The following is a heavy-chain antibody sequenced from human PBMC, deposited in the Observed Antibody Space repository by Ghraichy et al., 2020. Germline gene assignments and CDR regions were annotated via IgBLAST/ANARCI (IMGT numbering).Heavy chain of an antibody. CDR3: AREGKNFDC. Sequence: GESLNISCAASGFTFGFTFSNSAIIWARQAPGKGLQWVSGIGGRGGGTYYADSVKGRFTISRDNSKNTVYLQMNSLRDEDTAIYYCAREGKNFDCWGQGTLVTVSS. J-gene: IGHJ4*02. V-gene: IGHV3-23*01. CDR2: IGGRGGGT. D-gene: IGHD2/OR15-2a*01. CDR1: GFTFGFTFSNSA.